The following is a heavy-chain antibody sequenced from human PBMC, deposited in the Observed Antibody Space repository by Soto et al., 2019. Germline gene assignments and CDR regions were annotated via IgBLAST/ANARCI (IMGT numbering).Heavy chain of an antibody. V-gene: IGHV4-34*01. Sequence: QVQLQQRGAGLLKPSETLSLTCAVYGGFVSSGSYYWSWIRQPPGKGLEWIGEMSHSGGTHFNPSLKRRVTISVDTSKNQFSLKMRAVSAADSVLYYCARVERGTATSVVDAFDIWGPGTMVTVSS. J-gene: IGHJ3*02. D-gene: IGHD1-1*01. CDR1: GGFVSSGSYY. CDR2: MSHSGGT. CDR3: ARVERGTATSVVDAFDI.